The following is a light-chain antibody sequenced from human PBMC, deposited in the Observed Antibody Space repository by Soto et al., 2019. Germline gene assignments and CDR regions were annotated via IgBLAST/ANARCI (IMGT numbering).Light chain of an antibody. CDR1: QSISSW. J-gene: IGKJ5*01. CDR3: QQYGSSPTIT. Sequence: DIQMTQSPSTLSASVGDRVTITCRASQSISSWLAWYQQKLGRAPRLLIYDASSLESGVPSRFSGSGYGTEFTLTISSLQPDDFAVYYCQQYGSSPTITFGQGTRLEIK. CDR2: DAS. V-gene: IGKV1-5*01.